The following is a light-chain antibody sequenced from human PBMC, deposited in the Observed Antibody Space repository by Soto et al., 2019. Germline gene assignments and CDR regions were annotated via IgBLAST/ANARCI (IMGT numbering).Light chain of an antibody. Sequence: DIQMTQSPSSLSASVGDRVTITCRASQSISSYLNWYRQKPGKAPELLIYAASSLQSGGPSRFSGSGSGTDFTLTIRSLQPEYFATYYCQQSYSIPPTFGPGTKVDIK. CDR1: QSISSY. J-gene: IGKJ3*01. CDR2: AAS. CDR3: QQSYSIPPT. V-gene: IGKV1-39*01.